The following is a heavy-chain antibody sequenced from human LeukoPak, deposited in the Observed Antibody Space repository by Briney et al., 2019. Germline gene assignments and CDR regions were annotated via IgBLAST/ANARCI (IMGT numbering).Heavy chain of an antibody. D-gene: IGHD6-13*01. CDR2: ITRSGDTI. J-gene: IGHJ4*02. CDR3: ARDQPSSWYYFDY. CDR1: GFTFSSYE. V-gene: IGHV3-48*03. Sequence: PGGSLRLSCAASGFTFSSYEMYWVRQAPGKGLEWVSYITRSGDTIYYADSVKGRFTISRDNAKNSLYLQMNSLRAEDTAVYYCARDQPSSWYYFDYWGQGTLVTVSS.